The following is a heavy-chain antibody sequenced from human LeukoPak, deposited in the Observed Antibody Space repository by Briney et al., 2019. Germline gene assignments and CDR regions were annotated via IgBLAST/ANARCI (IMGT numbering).Heavy chain of an antibody. D-gene: IGHD7-27*01. CDR2: INPNSGGT. CDR3: ARVLGSFYYMDV. J-gene: IGHJ6*03. V-gene: IGHV1-2*02. CDR1: GYTFTGYY. Sequence: ASVKVSCKASGYTFTGYYMHWVRQAPGQGLEWMGWINPNSGGTNYAQKFQGRVTMTRDTSISTAYMELSRLRSDDTAVYYCARVLGSFYYMDVWGKGTTVTVSS.